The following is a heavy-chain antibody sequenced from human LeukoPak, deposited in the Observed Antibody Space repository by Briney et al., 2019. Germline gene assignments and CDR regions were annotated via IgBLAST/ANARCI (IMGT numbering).Heavy chain of an antibody. CDR3: AKGAYSSRDRGAFDI. Sequence: PGGSLRLSCAASGFTFSSYAMSWVRQAPGKGLEWVSGTSGSNTYYADSVKGRFTISRDNSKNTLYLQMNSLRAEDTAVYYCAKGAYSSRDRGAFDIWGQGTMVTVSS. V-gene: IGHV3-23*01. J-gene: IGHJ3*02. CDR1: GFTFSSYA. D-gene: IGHD6-13*01. CDR2: TSGSNT.